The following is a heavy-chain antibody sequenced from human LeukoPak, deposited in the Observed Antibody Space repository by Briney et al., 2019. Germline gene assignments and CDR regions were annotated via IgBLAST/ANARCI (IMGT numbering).Heavy chain of an antibody. D-gene: IGHD3-22*01. J-gene: IGHJ6*03. CDR2: IWYDGSNK. Sequence: GGSLRLSCAASGFTFSSYGMHWVRQAPGKGLEWVAVIWYDGSNKYYADSVKGRFTISRDNSKNTLYLQMNSLRAEDTAVYYCARDRYDSSGMPGNCYMDVWGKGTTVTVSS. CDR1: GFTFSSYG. V-gene: IGHV3-33*01. CDR3: ARDRYDSSGMPGNCYMDV.